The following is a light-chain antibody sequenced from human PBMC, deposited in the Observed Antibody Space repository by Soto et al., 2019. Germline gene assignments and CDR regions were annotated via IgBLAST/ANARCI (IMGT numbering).Light chain of an antibody. CDR2: NDS. Sequence: SYEMTQAPSGSVAPGQAARITCGGNNVGSKNVHWYQQKPGQAPVLVVHNDSDRPSGIPERFSGSNSGNTATLTISRVEAGDEADYYCQVWDMRNFYVFGTGTKVTVL. V-gene: IGLV3-21*02. J-gene: IGLJ1*01. CDR3: QVWDMRNFYV. CDR1: NVGSKN.